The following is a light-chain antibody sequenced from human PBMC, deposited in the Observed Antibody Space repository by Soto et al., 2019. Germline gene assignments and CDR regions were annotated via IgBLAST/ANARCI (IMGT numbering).Light chain of an antibody. CDR2: GAS. CDR3: QQYNNWPPRT. CDR1: QSVSSI. V-gene: IGKV3-15*01. Sequence: EILRTQSPATLSGSPGERATLSCRASQSVSSIVAWAQQKPGQAPRLLIYGASTRATGIAARFSGSGSGTEFTLAISSLQSEDFAVYYCQQYNNWPPRTFGQGTKVDIK. J-gene: IGKJ1*01.